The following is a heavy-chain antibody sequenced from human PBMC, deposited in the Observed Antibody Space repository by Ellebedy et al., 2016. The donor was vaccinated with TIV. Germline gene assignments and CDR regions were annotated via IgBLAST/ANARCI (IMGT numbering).Heavy chain of an antibody. V-gene: IGHV3-74*01. CDR1: GFTFSSYW. CDR2: IDSDGSST. CDR3: AREYYASGFDPYNWFDP. Sequence: GGSLRLSCAASGFTFSSYWMHWVRQAPGKGLVWVSRIDSDGSSTSYADSVKGRFTISRDNAKNTLYLQLNSLRAEDTAIYYCAREYYASGFDPYNWFDPWGQGILVTVSS. D-gene: IGHD3-10*01. J-gene: IGHJ5*02.